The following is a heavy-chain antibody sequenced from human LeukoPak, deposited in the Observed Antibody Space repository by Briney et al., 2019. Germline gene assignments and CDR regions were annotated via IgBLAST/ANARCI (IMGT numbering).Heavy chain of an antibody. J-gene: IGHJ4*02. CDR3: ARDPGGLRLGELPHYFDY. V-gene: IGHV4-39*07. CDR2: IYYSGST. D-gene: IGHD3-16*01. CDR1: GGSISSSSYY. Sequence: SETLFLTCTVSGGSISSSSYYWGWIRQPPGKGLEWIGSIYYSGSTYYNPSLKSRVTISVDTSKNQFSLKLSSVTAADTAVYYCARDPGGLRLGELPHYFDYWGQGTLVTVSS.